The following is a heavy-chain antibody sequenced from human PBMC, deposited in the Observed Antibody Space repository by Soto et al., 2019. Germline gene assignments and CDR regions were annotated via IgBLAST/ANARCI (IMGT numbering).Heavy chain of an antibody. CDR3: VSWVSAHFDY. V-gene: IGHV3-7*03. CDR1: GFPFSKYW. Sequence: GSLRLSCAASGFPFSKYWMSWVRQAPGKGLEWVANIKDDGGQQYYVDSVKGRFTISRDNAENSLYLHMSSLRVEDTAVYYCVSWVSAHFDYWGQGTLVTVSS. D-gene: IGHD2-8*01. J-gene: IGHJ4*02. CDR2: IKDDGGQQ.